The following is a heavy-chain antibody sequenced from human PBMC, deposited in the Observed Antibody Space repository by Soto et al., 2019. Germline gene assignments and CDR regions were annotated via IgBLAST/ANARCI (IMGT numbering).Heavy chain of an antibody. CDR3: ARGPGYYDSSGSLYGMDV. CDR2: IYYSGST. CDR1: GGSISSSSYY. J-gene: IGHJ6*02. D-gene: IGHD3-22*01. Sequence: PSETLSLTCTVSGGSISSSSYYWGWIRQPPGKGLEWIGSIYYSGSTHYNPSLKSRVTISVDTSKNQFSLKLSSVTAADTAVYYFARGPGYYDSSGSLYGMDVWGQGTTVTVSS. V-gene: IGHV4-39*01.